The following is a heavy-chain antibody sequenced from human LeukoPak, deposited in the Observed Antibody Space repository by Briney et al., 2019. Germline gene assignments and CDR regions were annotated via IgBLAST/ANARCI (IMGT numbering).Heavy chain of an antibody. Sequence: SETLSLTCPVSGGSISSYYWSWIRQPPGKGLEWIGYIYYSGSTNYNPSLKSRVTISVDTSKNQFSLKLSSVTAADTAVYYCARGRGPLLGITMVRGAIDYWGQGTLVTVSS. J-gene: IGHJ4*02. CDR3: ARGRGPLLGITMVRGAIDY. CDR2: IYYSGST. CDR1: GGSISSYY. D-gene: IGHD3-10*01. V-gene: IGHV4-59*01.